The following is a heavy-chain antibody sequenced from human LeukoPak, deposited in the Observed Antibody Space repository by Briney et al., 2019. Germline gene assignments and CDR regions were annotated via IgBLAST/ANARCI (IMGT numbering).Heavy chain of an antibody. CDR2: ISGSGGST. CDR1: GFTFSSYA. Sequence: GSLRLSCVASGFTFSSYAMSWVRQAPGKGLEWVSAISGSGGSTKHADSVKGRFTISRDNSKNTLYLQMNSLRAEDTAVYYCAKGRCSSTSCYTFLFDYWGQGTLVTVSS. CDR3: AKGRCSSTSCYTFLFDY. V-gene: IGHV3-23*01. D-gene: IGHD2-2*02. J-gene: IGHJ4*02.